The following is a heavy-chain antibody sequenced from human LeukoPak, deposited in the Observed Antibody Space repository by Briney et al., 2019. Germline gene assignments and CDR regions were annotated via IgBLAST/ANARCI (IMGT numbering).Heavy chain of an antibody. CDR3: ARHNQVLWFGELPPLDY. CDR1: GGSISSYY. D-gene: IGHD3-10*01. Sequence: PSETLSLTCTVSGGSISSYYWSWIRQPPGKGLEWIGYIYYSGSTNYNPSLKSRVTISVDTSKNQFSLKLSSVTAADTAVYYCARHNQVLWFGELPPLDYWGQGTLVTVSS. CDR2: IYYSGST. V-gene: IGHV4-59*08. J-gene: IGHJ4*02.